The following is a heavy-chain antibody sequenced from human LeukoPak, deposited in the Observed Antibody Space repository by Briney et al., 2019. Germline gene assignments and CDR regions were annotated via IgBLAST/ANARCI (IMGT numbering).Heavy chain of an antibody. J-gene: IGHJ4*02. D-gene: IGHD2-2*01. V-gene: IGHV1-2*02. CDR3: ARANFLYCSSSTCLFDY. CDR2: INPNDGDT. CDR1: GYTFTDYY. Sequence: ASVKVSCKASGYTFTDYYMHWVRQAPGQGFEWMGWINPNDGDTNYAQKFQGRVTMTGDTSISTAHMEVSRLRSDDTAVYYCARANFLYCSSSTCLFDYWGQGTLVTVSS.